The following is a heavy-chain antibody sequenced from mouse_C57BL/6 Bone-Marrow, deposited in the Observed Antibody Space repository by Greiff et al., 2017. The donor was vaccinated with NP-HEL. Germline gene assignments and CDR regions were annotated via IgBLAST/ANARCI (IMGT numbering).Heavy chain of an antibody. V-gene: IGHV1-81*01. CDR2: IYPRSGNT. J-gene: IGHJ1*03. CDR3: ANLPGYWYFDV. Sequence: LQESGAELARPGASVKLSCKASGYTFTSYGISWVKQRTGQGLEWIGEIYPRSGNTYYNEKFKGKATLTADKSSSTAYMELRSLTSEDSAVYFCANLPGYWYFDVWGTGTTVTVSS. CDR1: GYTFTSYG.